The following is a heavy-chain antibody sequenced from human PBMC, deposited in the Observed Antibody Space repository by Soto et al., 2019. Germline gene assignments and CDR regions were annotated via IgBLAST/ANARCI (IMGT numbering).Heavy chain of an antibody. V-gene: IGHV4-31*03. CDR1: GGSISSGGYY. D-gene: IGHD3-22*01. Sequence: SETLSLTCTVSGGSISSGGYYWSWIRQHPGKGLERTGYIYYSGSTYYNPYLKSRVTISVDTSKNQFSLKLSSVTAADTAVYYCAREDYYYDSSGYWPQGFDIWGQGTMVTVSS. CDR2: IYYSGST. J-gene: IGHJ3*02. CDR3: AREDYYYDSSGYWPQGFDI.